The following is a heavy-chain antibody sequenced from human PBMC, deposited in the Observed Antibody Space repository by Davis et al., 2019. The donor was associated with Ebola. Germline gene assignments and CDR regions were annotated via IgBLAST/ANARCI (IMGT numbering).Heavy chain of an antibody. D-gene: IGHD3-16*01. CDR1: VDSVIVKNGA. CDR3: VRGWGRSGLDV. V-gene: IGHV6-1*01. J-gene: IGHJ6*02. CDR2: TYYTSKWHN. Sequence: HSQTLSLTCAISVDSVIVKNGAWNWMRQSPSRGLEWLGGTYYTSKWHNDYGESMKSRISINPDTSKNQLSLQLNSVTPEDAAVYYCVRGWGRSGLDVWGQGTTVTVSS.